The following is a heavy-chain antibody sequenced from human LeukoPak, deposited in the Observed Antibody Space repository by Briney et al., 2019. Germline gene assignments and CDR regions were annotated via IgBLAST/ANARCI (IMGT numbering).Heavy chain of an antibody. CDR2: IWYDGSNK. CDR1: GFTFSSYG. CDR3: ARADLASFMTTTP. V-gene: IGHV3-33*01. Sequence: PGRSLRLSCAASGFTFSSYGMHWVRQAPGKGLEWVAVIWYDGSNKYYADSVKGRFTISRDNSKNTLYLQMNSLRAEDTAVYYCARADLASFMTTTPWGQGTLVTVSS. J-gene: IGHJ4*02. D-gene: IGHD4-17*01.